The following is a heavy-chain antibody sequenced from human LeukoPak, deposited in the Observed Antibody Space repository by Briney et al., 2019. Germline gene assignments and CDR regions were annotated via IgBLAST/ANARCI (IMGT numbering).Heavy chain of an antibody. V-gene: IGHV5-51*01. D-gene: IGHD4-11*01. CDR3: ARCGEDYSNYAPFDD. CDR1: GYSFTTYW. CDR2: IYPGDSDT. J-gene: IGHJ4*02. Sequence: GESLKISCKGSGYSFTTYWIGWVRQMPGKGLEWMGIIYPGDSDTRYSPSFQGQVTISVDKSISTAYLQWSSLKASDTGMYYCARCGEDYSNYAPFDDWGQGTLVTVSS.